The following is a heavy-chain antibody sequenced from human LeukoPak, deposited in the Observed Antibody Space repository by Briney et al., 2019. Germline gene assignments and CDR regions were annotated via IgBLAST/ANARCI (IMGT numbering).Heavy chain of an antibody. D-gene: IGHD5-24*01. CDR2: ISSSGSTI. Sequence: GGCLRLSCAASGFTFSDYYMSWIRQAPGKGLEWVSYISSSGSTIYYADSVKGRFTISRDNAKNSLYLQMNSLRAEDTAVYYCARARDGYNLDYFDYWGQGTLVTVSS. CDR1: GFTFSDYY. CDR3: ARARDGYNLDYFDY. J-gene: IGHJ4*02. V-gene: IGHV3-11*01.